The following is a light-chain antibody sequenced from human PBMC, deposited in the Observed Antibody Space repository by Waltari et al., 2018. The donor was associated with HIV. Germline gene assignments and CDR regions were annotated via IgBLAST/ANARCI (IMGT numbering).Light chain of an antibody. V-gene: IGLV2-8*01. CDR3: SSYPGSFLWV. CDR1: SSDVGGYNY. CDR2: EVT. J-gene: IGLJ3*02. Sequence: QSALTQPPSASGSPGQSVTIPCTGSSSDVGGYNYVSWYQQHPGKAPKLIIYEVTKRPSGVPDRFSGSKSGNTASLTVSGLQAEDEADYYCSSYPGSFLWVFGGGTKLTVL.